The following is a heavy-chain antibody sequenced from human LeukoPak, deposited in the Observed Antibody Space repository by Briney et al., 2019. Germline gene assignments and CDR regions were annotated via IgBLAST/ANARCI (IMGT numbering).Heavy chain of an antibody. CDR2: IYYSGST. J-gene: IGHJ4*02. V-gene: IGHV4-59*01. D-gene: IGHD3-16*02. Sequence: SETLSLTCTVSGGSISSYYWSWIRQPPGKGLEWIGYIYYSGSTNYNPSLKSRVTISVDTSKNQFSLKLSSVTAADTAVYYCASDRRDYVWGSYRDWGQGTLVTVSS. CDR3: ASDRRDYVWGSYRD. CDR1: GGSISSYY.